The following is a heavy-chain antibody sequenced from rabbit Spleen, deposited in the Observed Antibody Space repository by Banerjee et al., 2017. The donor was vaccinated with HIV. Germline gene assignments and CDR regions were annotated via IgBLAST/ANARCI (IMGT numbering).Heavy chain of an antibody. CDR2: IDPVFGIT. Sequence: QSLEESGGGLVQPEGSLTLTCTASGFTLSSYYMNWVRQAPGKGLEWIGYIDPVFGITYYANWVNGRFTISSHNAQNTLYLQLNSLTAADTATYFCVRGASSSGYYSLWGPGTLVTVS. D-gene: IGHD1-1*01. CDR1: GFTLSSYY. J-gene: IGHJ4*01. CDR3: VRGASSSGYYSL. V-gene: IGHV1S7*01.